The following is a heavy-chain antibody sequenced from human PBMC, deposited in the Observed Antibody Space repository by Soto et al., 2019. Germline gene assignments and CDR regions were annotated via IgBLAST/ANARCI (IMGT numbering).Heavy chain of an antibody. V-gene: IGHV1-18*01. CDR1: GYTFTSYG. CDR3: ARDREWFGELLAPYYYYGMDV. Sequence: ASVKVSCKASGYTFTSYGISWVRQAPGQGLEWMGWISAYNGNTNYAQKLQGRVTMTTDTSTSTAYMELRSLRSDDTAVYYCARDREWFGELLAPYYYYGMDVWGQGTTVTSP. J-gene: IGHJ6*02. D-gene: IGHD3-10*01. CDR2: ISAYNGNT.